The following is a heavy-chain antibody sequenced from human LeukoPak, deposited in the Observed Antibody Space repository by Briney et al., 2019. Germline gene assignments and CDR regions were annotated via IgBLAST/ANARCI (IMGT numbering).Heavy chain of an antibody. J-gene: IGHJ4*02. CDR3: ARGFGYYYDSSGLDY. CDR2: IYYSGTT. Sequence: SETLSLTCTVSGGSISSSGYYWGWIRQAPGKGLEWIGSIYYSGTTHYNPSLKSRVTISTDTSKNQFSLKLSSATAADTAVYYCARGFGYYYDSSGLDYWGQGTLVTVSS. V-gene: IGHV4-39*01. CDR1: GGSISSSGYY. D-gene: IGHD3-22*01.